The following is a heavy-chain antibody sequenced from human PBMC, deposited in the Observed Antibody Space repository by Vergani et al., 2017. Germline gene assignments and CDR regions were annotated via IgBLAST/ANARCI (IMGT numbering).Heavy chain of an antibody. Sequence: EVQLLESGGGLVQPGGSLRLSCAASGFTFSSYWMSWVRQAPGKGLEWVANIKQDGSEKYYVDSVKGRFTISRDNAKNSLYLQMNSLRAEDTALYYCAKGPYDFWSGYPDYWGQGTLVTVSS. V-gene: IGHV3-7*03. J-gene: IGHJ4*02. CDR1: GFTFSSYW. CDR3: AKGPYDFWSGYPDY. CDR2: IKQDGSEK. D-gene: IGHD3-3*01.